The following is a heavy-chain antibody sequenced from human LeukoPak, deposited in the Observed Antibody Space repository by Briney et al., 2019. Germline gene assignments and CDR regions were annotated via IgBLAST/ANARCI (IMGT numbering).Heavy chain of an antibody. J-gene: IGHJ4*02. D-gene: IGHD5-12*01. V-gene: IGHV4-39*07. CDR3: ARNPVDIVATIDYFDY. CDR2: IYYSGST. CDR1: GGSISSSSYY. Sequence: SETLSLTCTVSGGSISSSSYYWGWIRQPPGKGLEWIGSIYYSGSTYYNPSLKSRVTISVDTSKNQFSLKLSSVTAADTAVYYCARNPVDIVATIDYFDYWGQGTLVTVSS.